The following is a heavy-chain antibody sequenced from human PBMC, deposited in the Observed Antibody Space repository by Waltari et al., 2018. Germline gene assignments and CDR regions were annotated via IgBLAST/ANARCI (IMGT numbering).Heavy chain of an antibody. CDR2: ISWNSGSI. CDR1: GFTFDDYA. D-gene: IGHD6-19*01. V-gene: IGHV3-9*01. CDR3: AKDWSLYSSGAFDY. J-gene: IGHJ4*02. Sequence: EVQLVESGGGLVQPGRSLRLSCAASGFTFDDYALHWVRQAPGKGLEGVSGISWNSGSIGYADSVKGRFTISRDNAKNSLYLQMNSLRAEDTALYYCAKDWSLYSSGAFDYWGQGTLVTVSS.